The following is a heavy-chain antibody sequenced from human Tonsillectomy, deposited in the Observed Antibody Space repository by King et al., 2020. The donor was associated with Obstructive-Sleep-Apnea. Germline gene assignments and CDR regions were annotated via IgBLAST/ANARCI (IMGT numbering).Heavy chain of an antibody. J-gene: IGHJ4*02. Sequence: VQLVESGGGVVQPGRSLRLSCAASGFTFSSFAMHWVRQAPGKGLEWVGIISHDGSNESNADSVKGRFTIFRDNSKNTLYVQMNSLRPEDTAVYYCAREVHGGFDYWGQGTLVTVSS. CDR2: ISHDGSNE. CDR1: GFTFSSFA. V-gene: IGHV3-30-3*01. CDR3: AREVHGGFDY. D-gene: IGHD3-10*01.